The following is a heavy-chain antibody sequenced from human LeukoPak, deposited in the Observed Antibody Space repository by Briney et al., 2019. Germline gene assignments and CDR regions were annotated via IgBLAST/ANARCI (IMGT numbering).Heavy chain of an antibody. D-gene: IGHD1-26*01. Sequence: GESLKISCKGSGYSFTTYCIGWVRQMPGKSLEWMGIICPGDSDTRYSPSFQGQVTISADKSISTAYLQWSSLKASDTAMYYCAKLVGATSAFDIWGQGTMVTVSS. CDR3: AKLVGATSAFDI. CDR2: ICPGDSDT. CDR1: GYSFTTYC. V-gene: IGHV5-51*01. J-gene: IGHJ3*02.